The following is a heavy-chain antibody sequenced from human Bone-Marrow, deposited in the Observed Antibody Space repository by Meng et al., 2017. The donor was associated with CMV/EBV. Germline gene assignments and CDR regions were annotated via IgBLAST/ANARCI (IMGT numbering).Heavy chain of an antibody. CDR3: ARRLRLDLGDYYTTVWTS. Sequence: ASVKVSCKASGYTFTGYYMHWVRQAPGQGLEWMGWINPNSGGTNYAQKFQGRVTMTRDTSISTAYMELSRLRSDDTAVYYCARRLRLDLGDYYTTVWTSGAKGPRSPSP. V-gene: IGHV1-2*02. D-gene: IGHD1-26*01. J-gene: IGHJ6*02. CDR1: GYTFTGYY. CDR2: INPNSGGT.